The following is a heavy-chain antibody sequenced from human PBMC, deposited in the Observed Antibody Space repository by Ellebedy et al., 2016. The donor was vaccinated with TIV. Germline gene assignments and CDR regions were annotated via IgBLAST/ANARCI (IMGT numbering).Heavy chain of an antibody. J-gene: IGHJ4*02. V-gene: IGHV4-34*01. D-gene: IGHD5-18*01. CDR2: IRHSGSG. Sequence: MPSETLSLTCAVHGESFTAYYWTWVRQSPEKGLEWLGEIRHSGSGNYNPSLESRLTISVAKSSNQFSLKLSYVTAADTAVYYCAGTRGYGYVYWGLGTLVTVSS. CDR3: AGTRGYGYVY. CDR1: GESFTAYY.